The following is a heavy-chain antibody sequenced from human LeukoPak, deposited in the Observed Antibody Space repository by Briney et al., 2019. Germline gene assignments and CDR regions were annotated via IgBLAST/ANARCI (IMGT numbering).Heavy chain of an antibody. V-gene: IGHV3-21*01. J-gene: IGHJ4*02. CDR3: ARDFNYYDSSGYYPLIRYFDY. D-gene: IGHD3-22*01. CDR1: GFTFSSYS. CDR2: ISSSSSYI. Sequence: GGSLRLSCAASGFTFSSYSTNWVRQAPGKGLEWVSSISSSSSYIYYADSVKGRFTISRDNAKNSLYLQMNSLRAEDTAVYYCARDFNYYDSSGYYPLIRYFDYWGQGTLVTVSS.